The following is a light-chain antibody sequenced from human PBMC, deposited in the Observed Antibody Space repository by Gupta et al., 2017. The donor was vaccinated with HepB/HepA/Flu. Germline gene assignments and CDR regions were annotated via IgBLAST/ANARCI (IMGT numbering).Light chain of an antibody. CDR2: WAS. V-gene: IGKV4-1*01. Sequence: IVMTQSPDSLTLSLGERATINCKSSQTGLSSSNNNNYLAWYQQKPGQPPRLLIYWASTRESGVPDRFSGRGSGTDITLTISSLQAEDVAVYYCQQDASTPRTFGQGTKVEIK. J-gene: IGKJ1*01. CDR3: QQDASTPRT. CDR1: QTGLSSSNNNNY.